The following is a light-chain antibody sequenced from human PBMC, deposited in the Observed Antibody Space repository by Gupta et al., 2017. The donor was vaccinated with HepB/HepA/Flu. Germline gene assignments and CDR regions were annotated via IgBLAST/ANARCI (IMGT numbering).Light chain of an antibody. CDR2: TND. V-gene: IGLV1-47*01. Sequence: HSVLTQPHSASATPGQRVTLSCSGTTSDIGSNFVPWYQQLPGTAPKVLIYTNDQRPSGVPDRFSGSKSGTSASLAISGLRSEDEGDYYCSVWDDSLHVVFGGGTKLTVL. CDR3: SVWDDSLHVV. CDR1: TSDIGSNF. J-gene: IGLJ2*01.